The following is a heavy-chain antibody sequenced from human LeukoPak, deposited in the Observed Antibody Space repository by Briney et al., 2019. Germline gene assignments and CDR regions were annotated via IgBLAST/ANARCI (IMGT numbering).Heavy chain of an antibody. CDR2: IYSSGST. Sequence: SETLSLTCTVSGGSISSYYWSWIRHPPGKGLEWIGRIYSSGSTYYNPSLNRRVTIPLDTSNNQSSLKLSSLTSAPTALYYFSRDGMEYGSGSSLDCWGEGSLVTVYS. CDR3: SRDGMEYGSGSSLDC. CDR1: GGSISSYY. D-gene: IGHD3-10*01. J-gene: IGHJ4*02. V-gene: IGHV4-59*12.